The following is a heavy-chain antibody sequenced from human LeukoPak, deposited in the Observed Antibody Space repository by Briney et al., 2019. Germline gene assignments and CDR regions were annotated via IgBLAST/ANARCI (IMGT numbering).Heavy chain of an antibody. J-gene: IGHJ3*02. Sequence: GGSLRLSCAASGFTFSSYGFHWVRQAPGKGLDWVAVIWHDGSNDFYSDSVKGRFTISRDNSKNTVYLQMNSLRAEDTAVYYCARVMNDYGDFDDAFDIWGQGTMVTVS. V-gene: IGHV3-33*01. D-gene: IGHD4-17*01. CDR3: ARVMNDYGDFDDAFDI. CDR2: IWHDGSND. CDR1: GFTFSSYG.